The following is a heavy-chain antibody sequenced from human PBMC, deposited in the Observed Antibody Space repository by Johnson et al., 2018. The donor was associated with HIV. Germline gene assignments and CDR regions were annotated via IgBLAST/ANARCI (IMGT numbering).Heavy chain of an antibody. CDR2: ISYDGSHK. Sequence: QVQLVESGGGVVQPGRSLRLSCAASGFTFSSYTMHWVRQAPGKGLEWVAVISYDGSHKYYADSVKGRCTISRDNTKNTLYLQMNSLRAEDTAVYYCAREGGVHCTGGVCYRSTDAFDFWGQGTMVTVSS. V-gene: IGHV3-30*04. D-gene: IGHD2-8*02. CDR3: AREGGVHCTGGVCYRSTDAFDF. CDR1: GFTFSSYT. J-gene: IGHJ3*01.